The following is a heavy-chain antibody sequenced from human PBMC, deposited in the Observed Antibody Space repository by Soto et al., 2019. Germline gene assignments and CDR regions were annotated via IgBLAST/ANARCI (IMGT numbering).Heavy chain of an antibody. CDR2: ISYDGINK. Sequence: PGGSLILSCAASGFNFSDYAMPWVRQAPGKGLEWVSLISYDGINKYYADSVKGRFTISRDNPKNTLYLQMNSLRPEDTAVYYCARSRYCSSASCYADWGQGTLVTVSS. CDR1: GFNFSDYA. J-gene: IGHJ4*02. V-gene: IGHV3-30-3*01. CDR3: ARSRYCSSASCYAD. D-gene: IGHD2-2*01.